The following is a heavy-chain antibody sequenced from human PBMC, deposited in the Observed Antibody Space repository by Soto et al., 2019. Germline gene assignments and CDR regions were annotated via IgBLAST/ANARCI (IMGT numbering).Heavy chain of an antibody. D-gene: IGHD3-10*01. Sequence: QVKLVPSGAEVKKPGASVKVSCKASGYTFTTYSMHWVRQAPGQRPEWMAWTNAGNGNTKYSQKFQGRLTITRDTSASTAYRELSSLRSEDTAVYYWARDGLRVGGYYGLDVCGQGAPVSVSS. J-gene: IGHJ6*02. V-gene: IGHV1-3*01. CDR3: ARDGLRVGGYYGLDV. CDR1: GYTFTTYS. CDR2: TNAGNGNT.